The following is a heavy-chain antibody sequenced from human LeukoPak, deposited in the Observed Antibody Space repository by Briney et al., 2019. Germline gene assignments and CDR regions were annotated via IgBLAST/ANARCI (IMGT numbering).Heavy chain of an antibody. Sequence: GGSLRLSCAASGFTFSCYGMHWVRQAPGKGLEWVAVISYDGSNKYYADSVKGRFTISRDNSKNTLYLQMNSLRAEDTAVYYCAKGGGYSYGPSAPIDYWGQGTLVTVSS. V-gene: IGHV3-30*18. J-gene: IGHJ4*02. CDR2: ISYDGSNK. CDR1: GFTFSCYG. D-gene: IGHD5-18*01. CDR3: AKGGGYSYGPSAPIDY.